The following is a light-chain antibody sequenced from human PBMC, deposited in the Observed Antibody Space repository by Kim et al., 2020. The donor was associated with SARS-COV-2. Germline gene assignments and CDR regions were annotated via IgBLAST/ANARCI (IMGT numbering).Light chain of an antibody. CDR1: QDIRNY. J-gene: IGKJ4*01. V-gene: IGKV1-33*01. CDR3: QQYDNLPPLS. CDR2: DAS. Sequence: DIQMTQSPPSLYASVGDRVTITCQASQDIRNYLNWYQQKPGKAPKLLIYDASTLETGVPSRFSGSGSGTRFTFTITNLQPEDFATYYCQQYDNLPPLSFGGGTKVDIK.